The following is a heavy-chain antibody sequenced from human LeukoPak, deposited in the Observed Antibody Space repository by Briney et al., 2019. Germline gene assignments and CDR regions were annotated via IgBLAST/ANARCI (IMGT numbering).Heavy chain of an antibody. CDR1: EFTFSSYN. D-gene: IGHD1-1*01. CDR2: ISSFSSYI. CDR3: ARVPSWKGYMDV. J-gene: IGHJ6*03. Sequence: PGGSLRLYCAASEFTFSSYNMNWVRQAQGKGLEWVSSISSFSSYIYYEDSVKGRFTISTDNAKNSLYLKMSSLRAEATDEYDCARVPSWKGYMDVWGKGTTVAVSS. V-gene: IGHV3-21*04.